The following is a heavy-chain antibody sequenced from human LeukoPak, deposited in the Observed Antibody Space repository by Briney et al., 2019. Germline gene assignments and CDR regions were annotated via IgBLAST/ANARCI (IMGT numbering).Heavy chain of an antibody. CDR3: AKDGGYSSSNYYYYYYMDV. CDR2: ISWDGGST. Sequence: GGSLRLSCAASGFTFSSYAMSWVRQAPGKGLEWVSLISWDGGSTYYADSVKGRFTISRDNSKNSLYLQMNSLRTEDTALYYCAKDGGYSSSNYYYYYYMDVWGKGTTVTVSS. J-gene: IGHJ6*03. D-gene: IGHD6-6*01. CDR1: GFTFSSYA. V-gene: IGHV3-43*02.